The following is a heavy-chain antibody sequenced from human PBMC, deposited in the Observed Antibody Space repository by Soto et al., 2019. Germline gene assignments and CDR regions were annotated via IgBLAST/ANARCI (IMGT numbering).Heavy chain of an antibody. CDR2: ISAYNGNT. CDR1: GETFKSVD. J-gene: IGHJ6*02. CDR3: ARDGYCISTSCPVYYYGMDV. Sequence: ASVMVRGKASGETFKSVDISGVRKAHKKGLEWMGWISAYNGNTNYAQKLQGRVTMTTDTSTSTAYMELRSLRSDDTAVYYCARDGYCISTSCPVYYYGMDVWGQGTTVTVSS. D-gene: IGHD2-2*03. V-gene: IGHV1-18*01.